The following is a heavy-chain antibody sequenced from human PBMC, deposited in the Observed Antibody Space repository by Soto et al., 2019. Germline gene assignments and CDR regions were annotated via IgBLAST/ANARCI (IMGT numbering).Heavy chain of an antibody. V-gene: IGHV4-59*01. J-gene: IGHJ5*02. Sequence: SETLSLTCTVSGGSISSYYWSWIRQPPGKGLEWIGYIYYSGSTNYNPSLKSRVTISVDTSKNQFSLKLSSVTAAETAVYYCARRSIGWFDPWGQGTLVTVSS. CDR1: GGSISSYY. CDR2: IYYSGST. CDR3: ARRSIGWFDP.